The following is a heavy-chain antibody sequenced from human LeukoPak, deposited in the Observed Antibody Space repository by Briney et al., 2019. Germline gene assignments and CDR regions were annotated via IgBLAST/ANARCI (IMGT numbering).Heavy chain of an antibody. Sequence: GESLKISCRASGYSFTNNCISWLRQLPGKSLDWMVFIYPADSNTCYSPSFQGQVTISTDKSISTAYLQLSSLRAADTAVYYCARSGYSGYAGDYWGEGTLVTVS. J-gene: IGHJ4*02. CDR1: GYSFTNNC. D-gene: IGHD5-12*01. CDR2: IYPADSNT. CDR3: ARSGYSGYAGDY. V-gene: IGHV5-51*01.